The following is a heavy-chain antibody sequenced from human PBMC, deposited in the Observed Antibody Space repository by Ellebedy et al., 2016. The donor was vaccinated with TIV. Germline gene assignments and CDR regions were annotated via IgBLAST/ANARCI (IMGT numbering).Heavy chain of an antibody. V-gene: IGHV4-59*01. J-gene: IGHJ6*04. CDR1: GGSISYYY. D-gene: IGHD3-16*01. CDR3: ARVEVNTFPYGLDV. Sequence: MPSETLSLTCAVSGGSISYYYLTWVRQPPGKGLEWIGHIYYSGSAYYNPSLKSRVTMSIDTSKNQFSLKLRSVTAADTAVYYCARVEVNTFPYGLDVWGKGTTVIVSS. CDR2: IYYSGSA.